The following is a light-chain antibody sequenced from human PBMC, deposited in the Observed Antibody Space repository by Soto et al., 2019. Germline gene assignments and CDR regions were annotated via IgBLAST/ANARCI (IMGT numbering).Light chain of an antibody. Sequence: IQMTQSASTLSASVGGRVTINCRASQSISSWLAWYQQKQGKAPKLLIYDASSLESGVPSRFSGSGYGTEFTLTISSLQTDDFATYYCQQYNSYSWTFGQGTKVDIK. CDR2: DAS. CDR3: QQYNSYSWT. V-gene: IGKV1-5*01. CDR1: QSISSW. J-gene: IGKJ1*01.